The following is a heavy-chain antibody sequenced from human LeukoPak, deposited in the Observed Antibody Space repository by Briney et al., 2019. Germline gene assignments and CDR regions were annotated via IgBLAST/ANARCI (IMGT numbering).Heavy chain of an antibody. CDR1: GYTFTSYD. J-gene: IGHJ6*02. Sequence: ASVKVSCKASGYTFTSYDIKWVRQATGQGLEWMGWMNPNSGNTGYAQKFQGRVTMTRNTSISTAYMELSSLRSEDTAVYYCASGYCSSTSCRDYYGMDVWGQGTTVTVSS. D-gene: IGHD2-2*01. CDR3: ASGYCSSTSCRDYYGMDV. CDR2: MNPNSGNT. V-gene: IGHV1-8*01.